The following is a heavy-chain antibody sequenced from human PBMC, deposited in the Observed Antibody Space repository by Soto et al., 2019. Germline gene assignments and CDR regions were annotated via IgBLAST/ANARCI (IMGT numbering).Heavy chain of an antibody. CDR3: ARDSELLHPQGGYYYYVRDF. J-gene: IGHJ6*02. CDR2: IWYDGSNK. Sequence: PGGSLRLSCAASGFTFSSYGMHWVRQAPGKGLEWVAVIWYDGSNKYYADSVKGRFTISRDNSKNTLYLQMNSLRDEDTAVYYWARDSELLHPQGGYYYYVRDFWGQGTTVTVSS. D-gene: IGHD2-15*01. CDR1: GFTFSSYG. V-gene: IGHV3-33*01.